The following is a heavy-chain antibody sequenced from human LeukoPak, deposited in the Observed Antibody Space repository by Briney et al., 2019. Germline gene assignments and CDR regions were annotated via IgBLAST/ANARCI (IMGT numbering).Heavy chain of an antibody. CDR1: GFTFSSYG. CDR2: IWSDGNNK. Sequence: GGSLRLSCAASGFTFSSYGMHWVRQAPGKGLEWVAVIWSDGNNKYYADSVKGRFTISRDNSKSTLYLQMHGLRAEDTALYYCARDAGYNHNWFDPWGQGTLVTVSS. V-gene: IGHV3-33*01. J-gene: IGHJ5*02. D-gene: IGHD5-24*01. CDR3: ARDAGYNHNWFDP.